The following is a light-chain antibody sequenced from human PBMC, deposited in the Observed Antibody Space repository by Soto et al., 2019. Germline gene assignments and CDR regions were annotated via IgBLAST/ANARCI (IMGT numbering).Light chain of an antibody. J-gene: IGKJ1*01. CDR2: GAS. V-gene: IGKV3-20*01. CDR3: QQYGTSPPWT. CDR1: QSVSSY. Sequence: IVCTQSPGTLSLSPGERATLSCMAIQSVSSYLAWYQQKPGQAPRLLIYGASSRAAGFPDRFSGSGSGTDFTLTISRLEPEDFAVYYCQQYGTSPPWTFGQGTKV.